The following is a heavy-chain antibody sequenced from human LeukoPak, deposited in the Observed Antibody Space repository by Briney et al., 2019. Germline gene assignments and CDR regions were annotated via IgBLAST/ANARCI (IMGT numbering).Heavy chain of an antibody. J-gene: IGHJ4*02. CDR1: GYSFNKYW. D-gene: IGHD3-3*01. Sequence: GESLKISCKGSGYSFNKYWIGWVRQMPGKGLEWKGIIYPGDSDARYSPSFQGQVTISADKSISTAYLQWSSLKASDSAIYYCARNYDLWSGPPDYWGQGTLVTVSS. CDR2: IYPGDSDA. V-gene: IGHV5-51*01. CDR3: ARNYDLWSGPPDY.